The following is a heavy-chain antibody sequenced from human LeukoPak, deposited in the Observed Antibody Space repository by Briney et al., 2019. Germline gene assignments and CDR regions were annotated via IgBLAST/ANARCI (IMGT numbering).Heavy chain of an antibody. CDR2: ISGTSKYI. J-gene: IGHJ6*03. CDR3: ARDESSSWIRVLDYYYLDV. CDR1: GFTFSSYT. V-gene: IGHV3-21*01. Sequence: GGSLRLSCAASGFTFSSYTMNWVRQAPGKGLGWVSSISGTSKYIYYAHSVRGRFTISRDNAKNSLYLQMNSLRAEDTALYYCARDESSSWIRVLDYYYLDVWGRGTTVTVSS. D-gene: IGHD6-13*01.